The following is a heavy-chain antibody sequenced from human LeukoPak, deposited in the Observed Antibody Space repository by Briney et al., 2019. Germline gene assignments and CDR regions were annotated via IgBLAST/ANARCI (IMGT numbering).Heavy chain of an antibody. CDR3: AKAGGDYEDGDVFDI. CDR2: ISGSGGST. CDR1: GFTFSSYA. Sequence: GGSLRLSCAASGFTFSSYAMSWVRQAPGKGLEWVSAISGSGGSTYYADSVKGRFTISRDNSRNTLYLQMNSLRAEDTAVYYCAKAGGDYEDGDVFDIWGQGTMVTVSS. V-gene: IGHV3-23*01. D-gene: IGHD4-17*01. J-gene: IGHJ3*02.